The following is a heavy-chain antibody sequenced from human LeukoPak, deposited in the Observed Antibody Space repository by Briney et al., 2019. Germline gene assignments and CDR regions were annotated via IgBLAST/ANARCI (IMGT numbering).Heavy chain of an antibody. J-gene: IGHJ4*02. D-gene: IGHD1-26*01. CDR2: IWNDGSDS. CDR3: ARGVGTRYYFDY. Sequence: GSLRISRSASGFTFRSFCMDWVRQVLGQGVEGVAVIWNDGSDSYCADSVKGRFTISRDNSKNTVYLQMNSVRAEDTAVYYCARGVGTRYYFDYRGQGTLVTVSS. V-gene: IGHV3-33*01. CDR1: GFTFRSFC.